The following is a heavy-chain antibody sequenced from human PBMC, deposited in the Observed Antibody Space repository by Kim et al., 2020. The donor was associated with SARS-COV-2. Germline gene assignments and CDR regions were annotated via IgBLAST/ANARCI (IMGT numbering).Heavy chain of an antibody. D-gene: IGHD6-19*01. CDR1: GGSFSGYY. Sequence: SETLSLTCAVYGGSFSGYYWSWIRQPPGKGLEWIGEINHSGSTNYNPSLKSRVTISVDTSKNQFSLKLSSVTAADTAVYYCARGPGVAGRRYFDYWGQGTLVTVSS. J-gene: IGHJ4*02. CDR3: ARGPGVAGRRYFDY. V-gene: IGHV4-34*01. CDR2: INHSGST.